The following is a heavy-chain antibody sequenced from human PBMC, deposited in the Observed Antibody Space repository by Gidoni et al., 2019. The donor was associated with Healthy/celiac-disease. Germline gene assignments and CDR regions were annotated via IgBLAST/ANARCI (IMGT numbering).Heavy chain of an antibody. Sequence: QVQLVESGGGLVKPGGSLRLSCAASGFTFSDYSLSWIRQAPGKGLEWVSYISSSGSTIYYADSVKGRFTISRDNAKNSLYLQMNSLRAEDTAVYYCARDGDYDYVWGSFRFAFDIWGQGTMVTVSS. V-gene: IGHV3-11*01. J-gene: IGHJ3*02. CDR1: GFTFSDYS. CDR3: ARDGDYDYVWGSFRFAFDI. D-gene: IGHD3-16*02. CDR2: ISSSGSTI.